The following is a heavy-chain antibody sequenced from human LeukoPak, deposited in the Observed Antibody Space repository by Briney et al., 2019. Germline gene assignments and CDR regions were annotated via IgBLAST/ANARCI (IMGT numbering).Heavy chain of an antibody. Sequence: KASETLSLTCTVSGGSISSSSYYWGWIRQPPGKGLEWIGSIYYSGSTYYNPSLKSRVTISVDTSKNQFSLKLSSVTAADTAVYYCARWISPRAGGVVVPAARGYWGQGTLVTVSS. V-gene: IGHV4-39*01. CDR2: IYYSGST. J-gene: IGHJ4*02. D-gene: IGHD2-2*01. CDR3: ARWISPRAGGVVVPAARGY. CDR1: GGSISSSSYY.